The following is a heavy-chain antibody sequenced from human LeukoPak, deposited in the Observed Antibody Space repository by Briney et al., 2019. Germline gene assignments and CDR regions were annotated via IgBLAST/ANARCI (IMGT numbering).Heavy chain of an antibody. CDR1: GGTFSSYA. D-gene: IGHD2-2*02. CDR3: ARGLPVVPAAIPRGDYYYYGMDV. Sequence: SVKVSCKASGGTFSSYAISWVRQAPGQGLEWMGGIIPIFGTANYAQKFQGRVTITAEESTSTAYMELSSMRSEDTAVYYCARGLPVVPAAIPRGDYYYYGMDVWGKGTTVTVSS. J-gene: IGHJ6*04. CDR2: IIPIFGTA. V-gene: IGHV1-69*13.